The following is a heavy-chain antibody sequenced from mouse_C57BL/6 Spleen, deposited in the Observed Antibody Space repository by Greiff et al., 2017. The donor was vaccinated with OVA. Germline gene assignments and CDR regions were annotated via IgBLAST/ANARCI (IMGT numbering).Heavy chain of an antibody. D-gene: IGHD4-1*01. J-gene: IGHJ2*01. Sequence: EVQVVESGGGLVKPGGSLKLSCAASGFTFSSYTMSWVRQTPEQRLEWVATLSGGGGHTYYPDSVKGRFTISRDNAKNTLYLQMSSLRSEDTALYYCARQLGRFDYWGQGTTLTVSS. V-gene: IGHV5-9*01. CDR2: LSGGGGHT. CDR3: ARQLGRFDY. CDR1: GFTFSSYT.